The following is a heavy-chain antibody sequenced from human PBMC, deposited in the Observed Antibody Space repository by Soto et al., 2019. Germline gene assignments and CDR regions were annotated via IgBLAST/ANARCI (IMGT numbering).Heavy chain of an antibody. Sequence: QVQLVESGGGVVQPGRSLRLSCAASGFTFSSYGMHWVRQAPGKGLEWVAVIWYDGSNKYYADSVKGRFTISRDNSKNTLYLQMNSLRAEDTAVYYCARDGTDYGDYAGYYYYYGMDVWGQGTTVTVSS. D-gene: IGHD4-17*01. CDR3: ARDGTDYGDYAGYYYYYGMDV. V-gene: IGHV3-33*01. CDR1: GFTFSSYG. J-gene: IGHJ6*02. CDR2: IWYDGSNK.